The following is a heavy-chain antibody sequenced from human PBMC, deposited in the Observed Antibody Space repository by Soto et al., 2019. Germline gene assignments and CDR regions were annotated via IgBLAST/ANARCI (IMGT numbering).Heavy chain of an antibody. CDR1: GYTFTSYG. J-gene: IGHJ4*02. CDR3: ARDVAAYCSGGSCYSVSFDY. V-gene: IGHV1-18*01. CDR2: ISAYNGNT. D-gene: IGHD2-15*01. Sequence: QVQLVQSGAEVKKPGASVKVSCKASGYTFTSYGISWVRQAPGQGLEWMGWISAYNGNTNYAQKLQGRVTMTTDTSTSTAYMELRSLRSDDTAVYYCARDVAAYCSGGSCYSVSFDYWGRGTLVTVSS.